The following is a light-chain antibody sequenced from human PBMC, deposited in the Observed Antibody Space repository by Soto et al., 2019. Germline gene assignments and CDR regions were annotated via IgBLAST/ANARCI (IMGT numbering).Light chain of an antibody. CDR3: QQYNYKWT. Sequence: DIQMTQSPSTLSGSVGDRVTITCRASQTISSWLAWYQQKPGKAPKLLIHEASILQGGVSSRFSGSGSGTEFTLTISNLQPDDFATYYCQQYNYKWTFGQGTKVDIK. CDR2: EAS. CDR1: QTISSW. V-gene: IGKV1-5*01. J-gene: IGKJ1*01.